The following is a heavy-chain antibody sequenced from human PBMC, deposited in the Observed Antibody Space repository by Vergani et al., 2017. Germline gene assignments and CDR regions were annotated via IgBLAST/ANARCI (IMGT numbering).Heavy chain of an antibody. Sequence: QVQLQESGPGLVKPSQTLSLTCTVSGGSISSGDYYWSWIRQHPGKGLEWIGYIYYSGSTYYNPSLKSRLTISVDTSKNQFSLKLSSVNAADTAVYYCARQPPKYWTNGVCNSGWFDPWGQGTLVTVSS. CDR2: IYYSGST. V-gene: IGHV4-31*03. D-gene: IGHD2-8*01. J-gene: IGHJ5*02. CDR3: ARQPPKYWTNGVCNSGWFDP. CDR1: GGSISSGDYY.